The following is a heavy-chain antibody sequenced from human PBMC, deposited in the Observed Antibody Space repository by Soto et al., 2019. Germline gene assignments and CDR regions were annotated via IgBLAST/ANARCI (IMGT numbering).Heavy chain of an antibody. D-gene: IGHD1-26*01. CDR2: IYYSDST. Sequence: QVQLQESGPGLVKPSETLSLTCTVSGGSISSYYWSWIRLPPGKGLEYIGYIYYSDSTNYNPSLESRVSISVDTSKNQFSLKLSSVTAADTAVYYCTRGLWELEGYGMDVWGQGTTVTVSS. J-gene: IGHJ6*02. V-gene: IGHV4-59*08. CDR3: TRGLWELEGYGMDV. CDR1: GGSISSYY.